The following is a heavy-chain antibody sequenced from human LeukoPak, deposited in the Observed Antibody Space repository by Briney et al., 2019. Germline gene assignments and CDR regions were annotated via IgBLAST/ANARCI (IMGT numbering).Heavy chain of an antibody. D-gene: IGHD6-19*01. V-gene: IGHV3-23*01. Sequence: GGSLRLSCAASGFTFSSYAMSWVRQAPGKGLEWVSTISGSGGSTNHADSVKGRFTISRDDSKNTLYLQMNSLRAEDTAVYYCAKRSSSGWYADWGQGTPVTVSS. CDR3: AKRSSSGWYAD. J-gene: IGHJ4*02. CDR1: GFTFSSYA. CDR2: ISGSGGST.